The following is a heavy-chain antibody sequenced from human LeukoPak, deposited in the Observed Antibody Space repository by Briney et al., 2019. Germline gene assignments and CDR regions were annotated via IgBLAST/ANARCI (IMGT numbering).Heavy chain of an antibody. D-gene: IGHD4-17*01. V-gene: IGHV1-2*06. CDR2: ISPNSGGT. CDR3: AKNRAGDYADY. J-gene: IGHJ4*02. Sequence: ASVKVSCKASGFIFTNYYMHWVRQAPGQGLEWMGRISPNSGGTNYAQKFRGRLTVTRDTSISTAYMELSSLRSDDTAVYYCAKNRAGDYADYWGQGTLVTVSS. CDR1: GFIFTNYY.